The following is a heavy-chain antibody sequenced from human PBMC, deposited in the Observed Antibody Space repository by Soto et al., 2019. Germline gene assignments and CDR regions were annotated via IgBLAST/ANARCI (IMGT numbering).Heavy chain of an antibody. CDR2: IVRVFGRV. Sequence: QVHLVQSGAEVRKPGSSVRVSCKASGDTFTKYAIIWLRQAPGQGLEWMGGIVRVFGRVTYAQRFQDRVSIIADKSTATSYLELTSLTADDTAVYYCAGVASGSTWDYFAYWGQGTLVTVSS. D-gene: IGHD3-10*01. V-gene: IGHV1-69*06. CDR3: AGVASGSTWDYFAY. CDR1: GDTFTKYA. J-gene: IGHJ4*02.